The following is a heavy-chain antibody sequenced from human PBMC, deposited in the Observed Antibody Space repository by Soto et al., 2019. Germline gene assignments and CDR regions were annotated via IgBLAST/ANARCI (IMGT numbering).Heavy chain of an antibody. V-gene: IGHV1-18*01. CDR2: ISTFNGNT. CDR1: GYTFTSYG. Sequence: QVQLLQSGAEVKKPGASVRVSCKASGYTFTSYGITWVRQAPGRGLEWMGWISTFNGNTDYEQKFQGRVTMTTDTSTSTAYMELRSLRSDDTAIYYCARDYSNYGERWFDPWGQGTLVTVSS. D-gene: IGHD4-4*01. J-gene: IGHJ5*02. CDR3: ARDYSNYGERWFDP.